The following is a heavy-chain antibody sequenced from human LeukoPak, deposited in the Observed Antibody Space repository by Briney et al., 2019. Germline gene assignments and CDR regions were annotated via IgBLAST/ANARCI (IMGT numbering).Heavy chain of an antibody. D-gene: IGHD3-16*01. CDR3: TRGFDVSDF. CDR2: ISSSGGTM. Sequence: GGSLRLSCAVSGLTFSSYSMNWVRHAPGKGLEWVSYISSSGGTMYYADSVKGRFTISRDNAKNSLYLQMNSLRVDDTAIYYCTRGFDVSDFWGQGTVVTVSS. CDR1: GLTFSSYS. V-gene: IGHV3-48*04. J-gene: IGHJ4*02.